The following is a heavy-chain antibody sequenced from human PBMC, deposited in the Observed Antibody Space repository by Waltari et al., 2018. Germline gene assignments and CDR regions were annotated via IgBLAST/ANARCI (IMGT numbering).Heavy chain of an antibody. J-gene: IGHJ6*02. Sequence: QVQLQQWGAGLLKPSETLSLTCAVYGGSFSGYYWSWIRQPPGKGLEWIGEINHSGSTNYNPSLKSRVTIAVDTSKNQFSLKLSSVTAADTAVYYCASSDCSGGSCYFSYYYYGMDVWGQGTTVTVSS. V-gene: IGHV4-34*01. CDR3: ASSDCSGGSCYFSYYYYGMDV. CDR1: GGSFSGYY. CDR2: INHSGST. D-gene: IGHD2-15*01.